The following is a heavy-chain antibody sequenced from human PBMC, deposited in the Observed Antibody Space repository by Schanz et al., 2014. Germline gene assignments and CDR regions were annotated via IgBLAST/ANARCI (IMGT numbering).Heavy chain of an antibody. D-gene: IGHD6-19*01. CDR3: ATDYSGGGCHI. V-gene: IGHV3-21*01. CDR1: GFPFSTYS. CDR2: IRSDNNYI. Sequence: EVQLVESGGGVVQPGRSLRLSCAASGFPFSTYSIHWVRQAPGKGLEWVSYIRSDNNYIYYADSVKGRFTISRDNAKNSLFLQMNSLTAEDTAVYFCATDYSGGGCHIWGQGTMVTVSS. J-gene: IGHJ3*02.